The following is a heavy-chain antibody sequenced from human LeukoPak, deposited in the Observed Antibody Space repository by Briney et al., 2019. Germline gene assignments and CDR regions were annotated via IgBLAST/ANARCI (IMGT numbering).Heavy chain of an antibody. Sequence: ASVKVSCKASGGTFSSYAISWVRQAPGQGPEWMGWISAYNGNTKYAQKFQGRVTMTTDTSTSTAYMELRSLRSDDTAVYYCARDLGASTVIFFDYWGQGILVTVSS. CDR3: ARDLGASTVIFFDY. V-gene: IGHV1-18*01. J-gene: IGHJ4*02. D-gene: IGHD4-17*01. CDR2: ISAYNGNT. CDR1: GGTFSSYA.